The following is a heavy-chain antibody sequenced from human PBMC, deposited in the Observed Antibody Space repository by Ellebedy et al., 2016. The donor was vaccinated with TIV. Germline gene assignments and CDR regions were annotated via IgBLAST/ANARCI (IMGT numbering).Heavy chain of an antibody. CDR3: TRDLTNIVSGDD. CDR2: IKPNSGGT. J-gene: IGHJ4*02. D-gene: IGHD5/OR15-5a*01. CDR1: GYTFTDYY. Sequence: AASVKVSCKTSGYTFTDYYIHWVRQHPGQGLEWMAWIKPNSGGTNYAQKFQGRVTVTRDTSTSTAFLELSRLRSDDTAVYYCTRDLTNIVSGDDWGQGTLVTVSS. V-gene: IGHV1-2*02.